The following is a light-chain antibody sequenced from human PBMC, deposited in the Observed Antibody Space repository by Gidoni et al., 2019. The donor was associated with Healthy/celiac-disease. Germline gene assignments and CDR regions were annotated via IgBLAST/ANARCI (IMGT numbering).Light chain of an antibody. V-gene: IGKV3-20*01. CDR2: GAS. Sequence: SCRASPSVSSSYLAWYQQKPGQAPRLLIYGASSRATGIPDRFSGSGSGTDCTRTISSLEPEDFAVYYCHQYGCSPHAPWTFGQGTQVEIK. J-gene: IGKJ1*01. CDR1: PSVSSSY. CDR3: HQYGCSPHAPWT.